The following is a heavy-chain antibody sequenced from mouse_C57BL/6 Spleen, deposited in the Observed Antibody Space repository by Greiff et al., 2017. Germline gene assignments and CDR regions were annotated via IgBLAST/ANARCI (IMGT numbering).Heavy chain of an antibody. V-gene: IGHV1-80*01. CDR3: AKGHYYGSSYGY. CDR1: GYAFSSYW. D-gene: IGHD1-1*01. J-gene: IGHJ2*01. CDR2: IYPGDGDT. Sequence: VQLQESGAELVKPGASVTISCKASGYAFSSYWMNWVKQRPGKGLEWIGQIYPGDGDTTYNGKFKGKATLTADKSSSTAYMQLSSLTSEDSAVYFGAKGHYYGSSYGYWGQGTTLTVAS.